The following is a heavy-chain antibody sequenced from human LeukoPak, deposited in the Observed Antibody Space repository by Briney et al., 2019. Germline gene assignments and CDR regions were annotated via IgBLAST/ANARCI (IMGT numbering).Heavy chain of an antibody. J-gene: IGHJ6*02. CDR1: GFTFSTYW. D-gene: IGHD1-1*01. CDR3: ARDSYKGSYYYGMDV. CDR2: INTDGSST. Sequence: RTGGSLRLSCAASGFTFSTYWMHWVRQAPGKGLVWVSRINTDGSSTSYADSVKGRFTISRDNAKNTLYLQMNSLRAEDTAVYYCARDSYKGSYYYGMDVWGQGTTVTVFS. V-gene: IGHV3-74*01.